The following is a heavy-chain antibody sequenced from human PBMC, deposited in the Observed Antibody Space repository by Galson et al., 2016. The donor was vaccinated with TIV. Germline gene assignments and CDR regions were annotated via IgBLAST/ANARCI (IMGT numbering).Heavy chain of an antibody. CDR1: GYIFTNYA. Sequence: SLKVSCKASGYIFTNYAISWLRQAPGQGPEWVGGVIADNKKTHYAHKFKDRVTMTTDTTTNTVFMALRSLRSDDTAIYFCARQLYFFDSAVYPDAFDVWGQGTMVAVSS. CDR3: ARQLYFFDSAVYPDAFDV. V-gene: IGHV1-18*04. J-gene: IGHJ3*01. CDR2: VIADNKKT. D-gene: IGHD3-22*01.